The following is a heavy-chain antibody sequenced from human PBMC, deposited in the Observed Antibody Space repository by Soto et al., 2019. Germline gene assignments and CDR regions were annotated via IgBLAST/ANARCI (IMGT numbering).Heavy chain of an antibody. CDR3: ARDSVPARDYYYYGMDV. J-gene: IGHJ6*02. Sequence: GGSLRLSCAASGFTFSSYSMNWVRQAPGKGLEWVSSISSSSSYIYYADSVKGRFTISRDNAKSSLYLQMNSLRAEDTAVYYCARDSVPARDYYYYGMDVWGQGT. CDR2: ISSSSSYI. D-gene: IGHD1-26*01. CDR1: GFTFSSYS. V-gene: IGHV3-21*01.